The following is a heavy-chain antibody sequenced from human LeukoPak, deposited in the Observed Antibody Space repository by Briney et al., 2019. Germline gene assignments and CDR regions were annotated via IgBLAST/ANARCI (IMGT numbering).Heavy chain of an antibody. V-gene: IGHV3-21*01. CDR2: ISSSSSYI. CDR3: AREIDPSSNWFDH. D-gene: IGHD6-6*01. J-gene: IGHJ5*02. CDR1: GFTFSSYS. Sequence: PGRSLRLSCAASGFTFSSYSMNWVRQAPGKGLEWVSSISSSSSYIYYADSVKGRFTISRDNAKNSLYLQMNRLRAEDTAVYYCAREIDPSSNWFDHWGQGTLVTVSS.